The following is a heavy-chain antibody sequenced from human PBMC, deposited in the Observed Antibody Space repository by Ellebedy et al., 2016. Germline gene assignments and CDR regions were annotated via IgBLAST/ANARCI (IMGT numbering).Heavy chain of an antibody. V-gene: IGHV3-30*18. CDR1: GFTFSSYG. CDR2: ISYDGSNK. J-gene: IGHJ4*02. Sequence: GGSLRLSXAASGFTFSSYGMHWVRQAPGKGLEWVAVISYDGSNKYYADSVKGRFTISRDNSKNTLFLQMNSLRAEDTAMYYCANTLKDMAAAGTLDYWGQGTLVTVSS. D-gene: IGHD6-13*01. CDR3: ANTLKDMAAAGTLDY.